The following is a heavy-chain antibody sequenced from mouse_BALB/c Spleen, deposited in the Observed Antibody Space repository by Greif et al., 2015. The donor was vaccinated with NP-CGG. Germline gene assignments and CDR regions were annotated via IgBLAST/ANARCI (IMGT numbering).Heavy chain of an antibody. V-gene: IGHV14-3*02. CDR1: GFNIKDTY. J-gene: IGHJ2*01. CDR3: ARDWSFDY. CDR2: IDPANGNT. D-gene: IGHD4-1*01. Sequence: EVQLQQSGAELVKPGASVKLSCTASGFNIKDTYMHWVKQRPEQGLEWIGRIDPANGNTKYDPKFQGKATITADTSSNTAYLQLSSLISEDTAVYYCARDWSFDYWGQGTTLTVSS.